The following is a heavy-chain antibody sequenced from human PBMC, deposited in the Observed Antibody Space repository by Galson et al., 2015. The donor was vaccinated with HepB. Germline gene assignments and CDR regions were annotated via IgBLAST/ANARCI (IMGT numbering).Heavy chain of an antibody. CDR1: GFTFSNAW. CDR2: IKSKTDGGTT. CDR3: TTGPFRWLQLNSYYYYMDV. V-gene: IGHV3-15*01. D-gene: IGHD5-24*01. J-gene: IGHJ6*03. Sequence: SLRLSCAASGFTFSNAWMSWVRQAPGKGLEWVGRIKSKTDGGTTDYAAPVKGRFTISRDDSKNTLYLQMNSLKTEDTAVYYCTTGPFRWLQLNSYYYYMDVWGKGTTVTVSS.